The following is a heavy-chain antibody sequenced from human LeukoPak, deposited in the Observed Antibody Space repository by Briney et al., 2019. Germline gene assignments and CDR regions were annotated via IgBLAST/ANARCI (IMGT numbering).Heavy chain of an antibody. V-gene: IGHV4-34*01. CDR1: GGSFSGYY. J-gene: IGHJ5*02. Sequence: MSSETLSLTCAVYGGSFSGYYWSWIRQPPGKGLEWIGEINHSGSTNYNPSLKSRVTISVDTSKNQFSLKLSSVTAADTAVYYCARDRSVGHLSYWFDPWGQGTLVTVSS. CDR2: INHSGST. CDR3: ARDRSVGHLSYWFDP. D-gene: IGHD1-26*01.